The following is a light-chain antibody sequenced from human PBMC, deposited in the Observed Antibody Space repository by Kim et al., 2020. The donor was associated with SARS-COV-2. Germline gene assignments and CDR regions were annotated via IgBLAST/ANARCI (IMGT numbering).Light chain of an antibody. CDR2: GVT. Sequence: PGQSVAISCCGNRSHFCTLNYGSWYQQHPGKSPKLMIYGVTRRPSSVPARFSGSKSGNTATLTISGLQAEDEADSYCTSHASNNYPFGTGTKVTVL. CDR3: TSHASNNYP. CDR1: RSHFCTLNY. J-gene: IGLJ1*01. V-gene: IGLV2-8*01.